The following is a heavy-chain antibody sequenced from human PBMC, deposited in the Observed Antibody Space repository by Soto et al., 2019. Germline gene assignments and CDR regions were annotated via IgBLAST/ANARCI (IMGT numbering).Heavy chain of an antibody. CDR1: GGSINNYY. CDR2: IYYSGST. CDR3: AVSTGSSQYYFDV. Sequence: PSETLSLTCIVSGGSINNYYWSWIRQSPGKGLEWIGNIYYSGSTNYNPSLRSRVTISLDTSKSHFSLNLNSVTAADTAVYYCAVSTGSSQYYFDVWGRGALVTVSS. D-gene: IGHD6-6*01. V-gene: IGHV4-59*01. J-gene: IGHJ4*02.